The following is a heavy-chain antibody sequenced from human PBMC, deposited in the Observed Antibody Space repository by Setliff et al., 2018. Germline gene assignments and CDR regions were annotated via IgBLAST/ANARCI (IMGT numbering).Heavy chain of an antibody. J-gene: IGHJ3*02. Sequence: GSLRLSCATSGFTFKDYSLSWVRQAPGKGLEWVAGIVQSSSTVYADSMKGRFTISRDNSRNTISLQINDLRAEDTAVYYCARDRISRYYDSGAHAFDIWGQGTMVTVSS. CDR3: ARDRISRYYDSGAHAFDI. V-gene: IGHV3-53*01. CDR2: IVQSSST. CDR1: GFTFKDYS. D-gene: IGHD3-22*01.